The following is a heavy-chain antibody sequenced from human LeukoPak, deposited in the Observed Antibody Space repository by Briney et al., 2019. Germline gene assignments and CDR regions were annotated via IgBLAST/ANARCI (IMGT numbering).Heavy chain of an antibody. Sequence: GGSLRLSCAASGFGFRVYDMSWVRQAPGKGLEWVSRMRGSGVITFYADSVRGRFTISRDNSRNMLYLQMDSLRAEDTAVYYCAKDYNLGYSSGSGWFDPWGQGTLVTVSS. J-gene: IGHJ5*02. D-gene: IGHD6-19*01. CDR1: GFGFRVYD. V-gene: IGHV3-23*01. CDR3: AKDYNLGYSSGSGWFDP. CDR2: MRGSGVIT.